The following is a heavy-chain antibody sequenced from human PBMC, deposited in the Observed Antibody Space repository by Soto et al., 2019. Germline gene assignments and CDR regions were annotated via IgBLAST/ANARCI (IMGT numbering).Heavy chain of an antibody. Sequence: EVQLWESGGGWVQPGGSLRLSCAAAGFTFSSYALHWVRQAPGKGLEWVSGISGSDGSTYYADSVKGRFTISRDNSKNTLNLQMNSLRAEYTAVYYCARRSSSWYFDYWGQGNLVTVSS. D-gene: IGHD6-13*01. CDR3: ARRSSSWYFDY. V-gene: IGHV3-23*01. CDR2: ISGSDGST. CDR1: GFTFSSYA. J-gene: IGHJ4*02.